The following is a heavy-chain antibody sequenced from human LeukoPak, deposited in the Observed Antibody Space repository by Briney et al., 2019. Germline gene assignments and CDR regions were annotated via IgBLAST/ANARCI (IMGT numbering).Heavy chain of an antibody. J-gene: IGHJ5*02. V-gene: IGHV1-2*02. D-gene: IGHD6-13*01. CDR2: INPNSGGT. Sequence: ASVKVSCTASVYTFTGYYMHWVRQAPGQGLEWMGWINPNSGGTNYAQKFQGRVTMTRDTSISTAYMELSRLRSDDTAVYYCARVRSGYSSSFIGFDPWGQGTLVTVSS. CDR3: ARVRSGYSSSFIGFDP. CDR1: VYTFTGYY.